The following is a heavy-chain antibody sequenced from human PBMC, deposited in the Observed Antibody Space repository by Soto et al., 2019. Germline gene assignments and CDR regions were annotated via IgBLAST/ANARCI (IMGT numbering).Heavy chain of an antibody. J-gene: IGHJ6*02. CDR1: GYIFVNYG. CDR3: VMMDNYVTPTPQDV. D-gene: IGHD3-16*01. CDR2: ISPYTGNT. V-gene: IGHV1-18*01. Sequence: QVQLVQSGDEVKKPGASVKVSCKASGYIFVNYGIAWVRQTPGQGLGWMGWISPYTGNTHSATKVQCRLTMTTDTSTGTAYMSLGSLTSDETPVYYRVMMDNYVTPTPQDVWGQGTTVTVSS.